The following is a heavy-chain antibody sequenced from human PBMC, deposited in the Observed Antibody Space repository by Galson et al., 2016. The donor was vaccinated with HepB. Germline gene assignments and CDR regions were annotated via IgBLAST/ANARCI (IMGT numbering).Heavy chain of an antibody. V-gene: IGHV1-46*01. D-gene: IGHD3-16*01. Sequence: SVKVSCKASGYTFTSYYMYWVRQAPGRGLEWMGIINPSGGSTSYPQKFQGRVTMTRDTSTSTVYMELSSLRSEDTAVYFCARVSSDYVWGSYTPYYWFDPWGQGTLVTVSS. CDR1: GYTFTSYY. CDR3: ARVSSDYVWGSYTPYYWFDP. J-gene: IGHJ5*02. CDR2: INPSGGST.